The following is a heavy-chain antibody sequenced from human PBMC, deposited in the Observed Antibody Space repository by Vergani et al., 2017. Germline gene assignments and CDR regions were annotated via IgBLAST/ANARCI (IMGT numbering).Heavy chain of an antibody. Sequence: QLQLQESGPGLVKPSETLSLTCTVSGGSISSSSYYWGWIRQPPGKGLEWIGYIYYSGSTNYNPSLKSRVTISVDTSKNQFSLKLSSVTAADTAVYYCARAGGYSGMFDPWGQGTLVTVSS. CDR1: GGSISSSSYY. V-gene: IGHV4-61*05. D-gene: IGHD5-12*01. J-gene: IGHJ5*02. CDR2: IYYSGST. CDR3: ARAGGYSGMFDP.